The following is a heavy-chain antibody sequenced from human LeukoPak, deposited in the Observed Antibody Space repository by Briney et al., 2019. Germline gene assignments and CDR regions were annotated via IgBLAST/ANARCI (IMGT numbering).Heavy chain of an antibody. V-gene: IGHV3-23*01. CDR3: AKGGYSSSWYDSNWFDP. D-gene: IGHD6-13*01. Sequence: AGGSLRLSFAASGFTFSSYAMSWVRQAPGKGLEWVSAMSGSGGSTYYADSVKGRFTISRDNSKNTLYLQMNSLRAEDTAVYYCAKGGYSSSWYDSNWFDPWGQGTLVTVSS. J-gene: IGHJ5*02. CDR1: GFTFSSYA. CDR2: MSGSGGST.